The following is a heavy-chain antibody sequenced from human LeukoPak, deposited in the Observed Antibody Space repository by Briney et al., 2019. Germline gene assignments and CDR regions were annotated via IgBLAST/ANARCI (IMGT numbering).Heavy chain of an antibody. J-gene: IGHJ4*02. CDR1: GGSISSGGYY. V-gene: IGHV4-31*03. Sequence: SETLSLTCTVSGGSISSGGYYWSWIRQHPGKGLEWIGYIYYSGSTYYNPSLKSRVTISVDTSKNQFSLKLSSVTAADTAVYYCARTVIREEYYYDSRAYFDYWGQETLVTVSS. D-gene: IGHD3-22*01. CDR3: ARTVIREEYYYDSRAYFDY. CDR2: IYYSGST.